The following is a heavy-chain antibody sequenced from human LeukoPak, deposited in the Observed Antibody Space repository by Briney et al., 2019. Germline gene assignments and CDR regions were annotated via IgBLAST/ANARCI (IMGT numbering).Heavy chain of an antibody. CDR1: GFPFTSGFTFSDYY. D-gene: IGHD2-8*02. J-gene: IGHJ4*02. CDR3: ARGGTGAFDY. Sequence: PGGSLRLSCAASGFPFTSGFTFSDYYMSGIRQAPGKGLEWVSYISSTSAYTSYADSVRGRFTISRDNANNSLFLQMNGLRAEDTAIYYGARGGTGAFDYWGQGTLVTVSS. V-gene: IGHV3-11*06. CDR2: ISSTSAYT.